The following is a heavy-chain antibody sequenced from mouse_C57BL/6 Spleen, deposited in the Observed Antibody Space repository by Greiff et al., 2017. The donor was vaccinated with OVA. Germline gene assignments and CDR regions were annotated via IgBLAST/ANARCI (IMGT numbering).Heavy chain of an antibody. Sequence: QVQLQQSGAELVKPGASVKLSCKASGYTFTSYWMHWVKQRPGQGLEWIGMIHPNSGSTNYNEKFKSKATLTVDKSSSTAYMQLSSLTSEDSAVYYCAREGDSNDYFDYWGQGTTLTVSS. J-gene: IGHJ2*01. CDR3: AREGDSNDYFDY. CDR2: IHPNSGST. CDR1: GYTFTSYW. V-gene: IGHV1-64*01. D-gene: IGHD2-5*01.